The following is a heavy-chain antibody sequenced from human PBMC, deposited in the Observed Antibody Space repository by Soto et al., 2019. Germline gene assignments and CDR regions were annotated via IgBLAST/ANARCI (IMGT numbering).Heavy chain of an antibody. CDR2: ISGSGGST. Sequence: LQSGGGLVQPGGSLRLSCAGSGLTYSSYAMSWVRQAPGKGLEWVSAISGSGGSTYYADSVKGRFTISGDNSKNTLYLQMNSQRADDTAVYYCAKDPPGRHVVVVTSLDCWGQGTLVTFSS. V-gene: IGHV3-23*01. J-gene: IGHJ4*02. D-gene: IGHD2-21*02. CDR3: AKDPPGRHVVVVTSLDC. CDR1: GLTYSSYA.